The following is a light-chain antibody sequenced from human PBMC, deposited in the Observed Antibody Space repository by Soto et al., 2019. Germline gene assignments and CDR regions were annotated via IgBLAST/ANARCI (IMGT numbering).Light chain of an antibody. CDR2: DVS. CDR1: QSISGW. V-gene: IGKV1-5*01. J-gene: IGKJ1*01. Sequence: IHRTHYPSTLSASVGDRVTISFLAIQSISGWLAWYQQKPGKAPKFLIYDVSNLESGVPSRFSGSGSGTDFTLTISRLEPEDFALYYCQQYHTSPLTFGQRTKVAIK. CDR3: QQYHTSPLT.